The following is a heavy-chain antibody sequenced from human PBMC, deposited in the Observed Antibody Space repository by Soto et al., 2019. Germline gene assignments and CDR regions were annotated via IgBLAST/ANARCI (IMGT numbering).Heavy chain of an antibody. Sequence: SETLSLTCTFSGGSISSSSYYWGWIRQPPGKGLEWIGSIYYSGSTFYNPSLKSRVTISVDTSKNQFSLNLTSVTAADTAVYYCARRPSAFDYWGQGTLVTVSS. CDR1: GGSISSSSYY. CDR3: ARRPSAFDY. V-gene: IGHV4-39*01. CDR2: IYYSGST. J-gene: IGHJ4*02.